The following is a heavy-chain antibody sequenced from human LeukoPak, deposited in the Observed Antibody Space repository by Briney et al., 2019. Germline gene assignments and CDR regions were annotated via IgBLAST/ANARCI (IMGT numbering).Heavy chain of an antibody. D-gene: IGHD3-10*01. V-gene: IGHV3-30-3*01. CDR1: GFTFSLYA. J-gene: IGHJ4*02. CDR3: ARSNGGMVRGDPIDH. Sequence: GGSLRLSCAASGFTFSLYAMHWVRQAPGKGLEWVAVISSDGSNKDYADSVKGRFTISRDNSKKTVYLQMDSLRAEDTAVYYCARSNGGMVRGDPIDHWGQGTLVTVSS. CDR2: ISSDGSNK.